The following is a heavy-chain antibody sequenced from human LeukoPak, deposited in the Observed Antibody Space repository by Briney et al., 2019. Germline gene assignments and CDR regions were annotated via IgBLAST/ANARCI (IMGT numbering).Heavy chain of an antibody. J-gene: IGHJ4*02. CDR2: IYSGSSA. V-gene: IGHV3-53*01. D-gene: IGHD6-19*01. CDR3: AREYSSASNYFDC. Sequence: GGSLRLSCAASGFTVSSNYMSWVRQAPGKGLEWVSVIYSGSSAFNAASVKGRFTISRYNSKNTLLLQMNSLRAEDTAVYYCAREYSSASNYFDCWGQGTLVTVSP. CDR1: GFTVSSNY.